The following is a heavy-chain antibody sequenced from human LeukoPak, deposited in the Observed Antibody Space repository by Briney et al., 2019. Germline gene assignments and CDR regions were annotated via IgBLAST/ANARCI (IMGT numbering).Heavy chain of an antibody. V-gene: IGHV3-74*01. Sequence: GGSLRLSCAASGFTFSSNWMHWVRHAPGQGLVWVSRIKGDGISTNYADSVKGRFTISRDIAKNTLYLQMNSLRAEDTGVYYCAKDHYWSIDYWGRGTLVTVSS. CDR1: GFTFSSNW. CDR3: AKDHYWSIDY. J-gene: IGHJ4*02. D-gene: IGHD3-3*01. CDR2: IKGDGIST.